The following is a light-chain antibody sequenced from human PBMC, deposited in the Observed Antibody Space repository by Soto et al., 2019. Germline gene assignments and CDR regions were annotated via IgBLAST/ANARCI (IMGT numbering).Light chain of an antibody. CDR1: QSVLYSSNNKNY. Sequence: DIVMTQSPDSLAVSLCERATIDCKSSQSVLYSSNNKNYLAWFQQKPGQPPKLLIYWASTRESGVPDRISGSGSGTEFTLTISSLQAEDVAVYYCQQYYTVPQTFGPGTKVDIK. CDR2: WAS. V-gene: IGKV4-1*01. J-gene: IGKJ1*01. CDR3: QQYYTVPQT.